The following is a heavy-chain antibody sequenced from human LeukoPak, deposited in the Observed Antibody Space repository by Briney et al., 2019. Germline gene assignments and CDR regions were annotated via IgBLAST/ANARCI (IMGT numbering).Heavy chain of an antibody. CDR1: GFTFSTYW. CDR2: INEDGSDK. J-gene: IGHJ4*02. V-gene: IGHV3-7*01. Sequence: GGSLRLSCAASGFTFSTYWMTWVRQAPGKGLEWVANINEDGSDKHYVDSVKGRFTISRDNARSSLYLQMNTLRADDTAVYYCERDYGDSIWGQGTLVTVSS. D-gene: IGHD4-17*01. CDR3: ERDYGDSI.